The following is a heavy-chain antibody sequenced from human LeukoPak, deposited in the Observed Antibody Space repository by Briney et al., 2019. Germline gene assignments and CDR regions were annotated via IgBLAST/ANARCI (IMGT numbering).Heavy chain of an antibody. CDR3: ARDIQLST. D-gene: IGHD5-24*01. J-gene: IGHJ3*01. CDR2: ISFSGANS. Sequence: GGSLRLSCAASGFTFSDSAMTWVRQAPGKGLDWVSLISFSGANSYYADSVKGRFTISRDNSKDTLFLQMNSLRAEDTAIYYCARDIQLSTWGLGTMVTVSS. V-gene: IGHV3-23*01. CDR1: GFTFSDSA.